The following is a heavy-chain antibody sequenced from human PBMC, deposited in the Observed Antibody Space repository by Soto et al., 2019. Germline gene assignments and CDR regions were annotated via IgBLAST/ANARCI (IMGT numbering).Heavy chain of an antibody. J-gene: IGHJ4*02. CDR1: GYTFSTYG. V-gene: IGHV1-18*04. Sequence: QGQLVQSGAEVKKPGASVKVSCKASGYTFSTYGVSWVRQAPGQGLEWMGWITVSNGNTNYIDNLQGRVTMTTDTSTTTAYMELWRLRSDDKAVYYCARSYSYGSYWYFDDWGQGTLVIVSS. CDR3: ARSYSYGSYWYFDD. D-gene: IGHD5-18*01. CDR2: ITVSNGNT.